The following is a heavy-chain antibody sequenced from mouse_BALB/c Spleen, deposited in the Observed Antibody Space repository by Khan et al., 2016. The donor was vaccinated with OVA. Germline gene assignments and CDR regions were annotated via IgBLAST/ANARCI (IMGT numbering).Heavy chain of an antibody. V-gene: IGHV1S136*01. CDR2: IYPYNDDT. J-gene: IGHJ2*01. D-gene: IGHD2-14*01. Sequence: VQLQQSGPELVKPGASVRMSCKASGYTFTSYVIHWVKQKPGQGLEWIGYIYPYNDDTKSTEKFKGKATLTSDKSSRTAYMELRSLTSEDSAVYCSARNDRYDVYFDYWGQGTTLTVSS. CDR3: ARNDRYDVYFDY. CDR1: GYTFTSYV.